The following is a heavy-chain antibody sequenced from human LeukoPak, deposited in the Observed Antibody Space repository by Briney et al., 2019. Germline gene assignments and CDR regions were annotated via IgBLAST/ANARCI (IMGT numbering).Heavy chain of an antibody. V-gene: IGHV3-74*01. CDR1: GFTFSSYW. Sequence: GGSLRLSCAASGFTFSSYWMHWVRQAPGKGLVWVSRINSDGSDTSYADSVKGRLSISRDNAKNTLYLQMNSLRAEDTGIYYCVGGYDPHYWGQGTLVTVSS. D-gene: IGHD2-8*02. CDR2: INSDGSDT. CDR3: VGGYDPHY. J-gene: IGHJ4*02.